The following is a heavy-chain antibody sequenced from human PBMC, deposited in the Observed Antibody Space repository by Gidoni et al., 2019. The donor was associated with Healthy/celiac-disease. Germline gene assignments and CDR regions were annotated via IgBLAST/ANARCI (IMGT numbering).Heavy chain of an antibody. D-gene: IGHD3-22*01. V-gene: IGHV3-23*01. CDR1: GFTFSSYA. CDR3: AKSLYYDSSGMLMVDY. Sequence: EVQLLESGGGLVQPGGSLRLSCAASGFTFSSYAMSWVRQAPGKGLDWGSAISGSGGSTYYADSVKGRFTISRDNSKNTLYLQMNSLRAEDTAVYYCAKSLYYDSSGMLMVDYWGQGTLVNVSS. CDR2: ISGSGGST. J-gene: IGHJ4*02.